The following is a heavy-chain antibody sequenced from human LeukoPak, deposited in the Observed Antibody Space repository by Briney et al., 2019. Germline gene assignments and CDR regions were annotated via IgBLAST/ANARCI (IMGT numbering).Heavy chain of an antibody. Sequence: GGSLRLSCAASRFTFSGYAMSWVRQAPGKGLEWVSAISGNGGSTYYADSVKGRFTISRDNSENTLYLQLNSLRAEDTAVYYCARKIPGTSPFDYWGQGTLVTVSS. CDR2: ISGNGGST. D-gene: IGHD1-14*01. CDR3: ARKIPGTSPFDY. J-gene: IGHJ4*02. CDR1: RFTFSGYA. V-gene: IGHV3-23*01.